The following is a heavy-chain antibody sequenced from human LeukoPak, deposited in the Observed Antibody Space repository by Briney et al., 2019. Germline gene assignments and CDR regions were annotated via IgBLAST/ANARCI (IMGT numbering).Heavy chain of an antibody. CDR3: ARDIRNYYYDSSGTSRFDP. CDR1: GYTFTSYA. J-gene: IGHJ5*02. CDR2: INAGNGNT. V-gene: IGHV1-3*01. Sequence: RASVKVSCKASGYTFTSYAMHWVRQAPGQRLEWMGWINAGNGNTKYSQKFQGRVTITRDTSASTAYMELSSLRSDDTAVYYCARDIRNYYYDSSGTSRFDPWGQGTLVTVSS. D-gene: IGHD3-22*01.